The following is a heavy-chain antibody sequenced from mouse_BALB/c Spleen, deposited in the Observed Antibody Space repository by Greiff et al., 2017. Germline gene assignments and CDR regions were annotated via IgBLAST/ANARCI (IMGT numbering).Heavy chain of an antibody. CDR3: ARDQETIYYGSTYWYFDV. D-gene: IGHD1-1*01. V-gene: IGHV5-6-5*01. Sequence: EVMLVESGGGLVKPGGSLKLSCAASGFTFSSYAMSWVRQTPEKRLEWVASISSGGSTYYPDSVKGRFTISRDNARNILYLQMSSLRSEDTAMYYCARDQETIYYGSTYWYFDVWGAGTTVTVSS. CDR1: GFTFSSYA. J-gene: IGHJ1*01. CDR2: ISSGGST.